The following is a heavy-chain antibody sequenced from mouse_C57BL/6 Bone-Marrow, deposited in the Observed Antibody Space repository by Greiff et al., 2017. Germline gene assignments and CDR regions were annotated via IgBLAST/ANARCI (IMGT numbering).Heavy chain of an antibody. Sequence: QVQLQQPVAELVMPGASVKLSCKASGYTFTSYWLHWVKPRPGQGLEWIGEIDPSDSYTNYNQKFKGKSTLTVDKSSSTAYMQLSSLTSEDSAVYYCARCWNYGSSYGYFDVGGTGTTVTVSS. J-gene: IGHJ1*03. CDR2: IDPSDSYT. V-gene: IGHV1-69*01. CDR1: GYTFTSYW. CDR3: ARCWNYGSSYGYFDV. D-gene: IGHD1-1*01.